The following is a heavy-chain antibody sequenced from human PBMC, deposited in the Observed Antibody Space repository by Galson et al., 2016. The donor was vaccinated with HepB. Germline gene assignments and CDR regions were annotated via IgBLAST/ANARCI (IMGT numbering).Heavy chain of an antibody. Sequence: SLRLSCAASGFTFSSYTMDWVRQAPGKGLEWVSSISSTSSYIYYADSLKGRFTISRDNAKNSLYLQMNSLRAEDTAVYYCARGLPDMDVWGQGTLVTVSS. CDR1: GFTFSSYT. CDR2: ISSTSSYI. J-gene: IGHJ4*02. CDR3: ARGLPDMDV. D-gene: IGHD5/OR15-5a*01. V-gene: IGHV3-21*01.